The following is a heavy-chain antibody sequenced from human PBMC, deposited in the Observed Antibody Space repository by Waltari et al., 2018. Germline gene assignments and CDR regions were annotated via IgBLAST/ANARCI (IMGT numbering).Heavy chain of an antibody. CDR1: GGSFSGYY. D-gene: IGHD3-10*01. V-gene: IGHV4-34*01. CDR2: INHSGST. J-gene: IGHJ3*02. Sequence: QVQLQQWGAGLLKPSETLSLTCAVYGGSFSGYYWSWIRQPPGKGLGWIGEINHSGSTNHNPSLKVRVTISVDTSKNQFSLKLSSVTAADTAVYYCARALGGSGIPGNAFDIWGQGTMVTVSS. CDR3: ARALGGSGIPGNAFDI.